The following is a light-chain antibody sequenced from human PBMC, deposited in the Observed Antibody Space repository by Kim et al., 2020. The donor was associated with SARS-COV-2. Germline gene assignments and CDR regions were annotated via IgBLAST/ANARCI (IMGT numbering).Light chain of an antibody. Sequence: QRVTTSCSGTTSNIGKNAVNWYQQLPGKAPKLIIYSTGLLPSGVSDRLSGSKSGTSASLAISELQSEDEADYYCAVWDDSLNAWVFGGGTKLTVL. J-gene: IGLJ3*02. CDR2: STG. CDR1: TSNIGKNA. CDR3: AVWDDSLNAWV. V-gene: IGLV1-36*01.